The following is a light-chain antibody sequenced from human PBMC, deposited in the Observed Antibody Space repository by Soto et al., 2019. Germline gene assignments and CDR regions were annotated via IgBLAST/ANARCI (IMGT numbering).Light chain of an antibody. CDR3: QQLNSYPRT. CDR1: QGISSY. J-gene: IGKJ5*01. CDR2: AAS. V-gene: IGKV1-9*01. Sequence: IQLTQSPSSLSASVGDRDTITCRASQGISSYLAWYQQKPGKAPKLLIYAASTLQSGVPSRFSGSGSGTDFTFSICILQPEDFATYYCQQLNSYPRTFGQGTRLEIK.